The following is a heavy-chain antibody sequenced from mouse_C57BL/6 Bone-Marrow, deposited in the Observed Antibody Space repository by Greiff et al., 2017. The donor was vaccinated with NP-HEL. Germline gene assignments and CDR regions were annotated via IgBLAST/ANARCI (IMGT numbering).Heavy chain of an antibody. CDR1: GYTFTSYW. CDR3: AREGY. V-gene: IGHV1-69*01. CDR2: IDPSASYT. Sequence: QVQLQQPGAELVMPGASVKLSCKASGYTFTSYWMHWVKQRPGQGLEWIGEIDPSASYTNYNQKFKGKSTLTVDKSSSTAYMQLSSLTSEDSAVYYCAREGYWGQGTTLTVSS. J-gene: IGHJ2*01.